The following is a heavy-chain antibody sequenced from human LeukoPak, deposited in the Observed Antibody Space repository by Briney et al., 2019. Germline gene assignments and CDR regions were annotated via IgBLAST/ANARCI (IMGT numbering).Heavy chain of an antibody. D-gene: IGHD6-19*01. J-gene: IGHJ4*02. CDR2: INEDGSNK. Sequence: GGSLRLSCTVSGFSFRNHYMRWIRQAPGKGLEWVANINEDGSNKWHLGSVKGRFTVSRDNARNSLYLQMNSLRVEDTAVYYCVLSRGSGWGQGTLVTVSS. CDR3: VLSRGSG. V-gene: IGHV3-7*01. CDR1: GFSFRNHY.